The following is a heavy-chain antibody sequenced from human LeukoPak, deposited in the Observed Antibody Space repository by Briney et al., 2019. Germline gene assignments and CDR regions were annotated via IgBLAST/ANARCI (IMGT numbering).Heavy chain of an antibody. D-gene: IGHD5-12*01. V-gene: IGHV1-24*01. Sequence: GASVKVSCKVSGYTLTELSMHWVRQAPGKGLEWMGGFDPEDGETNYAQKLQGRVTMTTDTSTSTAYMELRSLRSDDTAVYYCARDGYSGYDVAFDYWGQGTLVTVSP. CDR2: FDPEDGET. J-gene: IGHJ4*02. CDR3: ARDGYSGYDVAFDY. CDR1: GYTLTELS.